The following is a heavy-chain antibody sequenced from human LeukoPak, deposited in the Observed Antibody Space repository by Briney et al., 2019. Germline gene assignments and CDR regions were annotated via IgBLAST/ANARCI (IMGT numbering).Heavy chain of an antibody. V-gene: IGHV1-46*01. CDR2: INPSGGST. CDR3: ATGKWSIGRRLYEVTYYYYYGMDV. Sequence: ASVKVSCKTSGYSFTNYYMHWVRQAPGQGLEWMGIINPSGGSTNYAQKFQGRVTMTRDTSTSTVYMELSSLRSEDTAVYYCATGKWSIGRRLYEVTYYYYYGMDVWGQGTTVTVSS. D-gene: IGHD2-15*01. CDR1: GYSFTNYY. J-gene: IGHJ6*02.